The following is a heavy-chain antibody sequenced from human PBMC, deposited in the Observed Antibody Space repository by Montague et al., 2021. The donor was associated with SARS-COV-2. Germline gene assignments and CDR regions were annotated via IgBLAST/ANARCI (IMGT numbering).Heavy chain of an antibody. D-gene: IGHD5-12*01. J-gene: IGHJ3*02. V-gene: IGHV4-39*02. CDR3: ARRGRKLLPVATTIGGFDI. Sequence: SETLSLTCTVSGGSISSNNYYWDWIRQPPGKGLEWIGSTYDSGSTYYNPSLKSRVTISVDTSKNRFSLKLNSVTAADTAVYYCARRGRKLLPVATTIGGFDIWGQGTMVTVSS. CDR1: GGSISSNNYY. CDR2: TYDSGST.